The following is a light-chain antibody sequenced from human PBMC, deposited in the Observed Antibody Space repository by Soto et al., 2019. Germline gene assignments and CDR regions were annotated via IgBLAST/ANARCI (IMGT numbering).Light chain of an antibody. V-gene: IGLV2-11*01. Sequence: QSALTQPRSVSGCPGQSVSISCTGTNSDVGGYNLVSWYQQLPGKAPKLIISAVSYRTSGVSDRFSGSKSGNTASLTISGLQAEDEADYYCCSYTATDAWVFGGGTKVTAL. CDR1: NSDVGGYNL. CDR3: CSYTATDAWV. CDR2: AVS. J-gene: IGLJ3*02.